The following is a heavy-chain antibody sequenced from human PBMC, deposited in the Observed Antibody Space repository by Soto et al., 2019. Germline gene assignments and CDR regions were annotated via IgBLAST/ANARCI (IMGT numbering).Heavy chain of an antibody. D-gene: IGHD3-10*01. V-gene: IGHV4-31*03. CDR2: IYYSGST. CDR1: GGSISSGGYY. CDR3: ARAQMGRVRGVSNWFDP. Sequence: LSLTCTVSGGSISSGGYYWSWIRQHPGKGLEWIGYIYYSGSTYYNPSLKSRVTISVDTSKNQFSLKLSSVTAADTAVYYCARAQMGRVRGVSNWFDPWGQGTLVTVSS. J-gene: IGHJ5*02.